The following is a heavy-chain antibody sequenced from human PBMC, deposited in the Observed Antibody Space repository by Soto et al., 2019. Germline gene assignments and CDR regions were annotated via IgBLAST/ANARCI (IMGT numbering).Heavy chain of an antibody. J-gene: IGHJ5*02. V-gene: IGHV3-21*01. Sequence: GGSLRLSCAASGFTFSSYTMSWVRQAPGKGLEWVSSISSSSTYIYYADSVKGRFTISRDNAKNSLYLQMNSLRAEDTAVYYCDRHNVELDPPAQGTLVIVSS. CDR2: ISSSSTYI. D-gene: IGHD1-20*01. CDR1: GFTFSSYT. CDR3: DRHNVELDP.